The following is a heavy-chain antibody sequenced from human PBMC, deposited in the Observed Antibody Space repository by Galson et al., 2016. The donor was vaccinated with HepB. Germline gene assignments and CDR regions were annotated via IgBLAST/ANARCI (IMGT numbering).Heavy chain of an antibody. D-gene: IGHD6-19*01. Sequence: SLRLSCAASGFKFDFYAMHWVRQVPGKGLEWVSGISWNSGYIGYEESVKGRFTISRDNAENSLYLQMNSLRAEDTAFYYCVKGPRSHYFYGMDVWGKGITVTVSS. J-gene: IGHJ6*04. V-gene: IGHV3-9*01. CDR1: GFKFDFYA. CDR2: ISWNSGYI. CDR3: VKGPRSHYFYGMDV.